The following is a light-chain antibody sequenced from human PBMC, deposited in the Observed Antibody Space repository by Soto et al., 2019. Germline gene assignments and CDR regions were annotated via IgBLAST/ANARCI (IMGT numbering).Light chain of an antibody. CDR2: NAA. Sequence: EIVLTQSPGTLSFSPVERATLSCRASQSFGGNSLAWYQQRPGQAPRLLIYNAAYRAAGIPDRFSGGGSGTDFTLSISRLEPEDFAVYHCQQYGRSPWTFGQGTKVEIK. J-gene: IGKJ1*01. CDR3: QQYGRSPWT. V-gene: IGKV3-20*01. CDR1: QSFGGNS.